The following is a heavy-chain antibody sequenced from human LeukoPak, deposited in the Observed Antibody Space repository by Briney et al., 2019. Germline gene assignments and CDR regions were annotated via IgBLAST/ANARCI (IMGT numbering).Heavy chain of an antibody. CDR1: GGSISSYY. Sequence: SETLSLTCTASGGSISSYYWSLIRQPAGKGLEWIGRIYTSGSTNYNPSLKSRVTMSVDTSKNQFSLKLSSVTAADTAVYYCARDKVVVVPAASMGHNWFDPWGQGTLVTVSS. D-gene: IGHD2-2*01. CDR3: ARDKVVVVPAASMGHNWFDP. V-gene: IGHV4-4*07. CDR2: IYTSGST. J-gene: IGHJ5*02.